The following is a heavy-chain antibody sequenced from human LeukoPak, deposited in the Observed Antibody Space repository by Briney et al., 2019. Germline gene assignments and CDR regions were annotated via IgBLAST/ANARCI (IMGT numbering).Heavy chain of an antibody. D-gene: IGHD6-6*01. Sequence: SETLSLTCTVSGGSISSYYWSWIRQPPGKGLEWIGYIYYSGSTNYNPSLKSRVTISVDTSKNQFSLKLSSVTAVDTAVYYCARHARRSGYYYYYMDVWGKGTTVTVSS. CDR2: IYYSGST. CDR1: GGSISSYY. V-gene: IGHV4-59*08. CDR3: ARHARRSGYYYYYMDV. J-gene: IGHJ6*03.